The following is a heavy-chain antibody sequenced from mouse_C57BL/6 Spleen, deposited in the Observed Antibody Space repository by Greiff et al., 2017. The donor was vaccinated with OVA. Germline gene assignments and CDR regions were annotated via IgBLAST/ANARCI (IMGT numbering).Heavy chain of an antibody. CDR2: INPNNGGT. CDR3: ARKGDDYDEYYFDY. D-gene: IGHD2-4*01. CDR1: GYTFTDYN. V-gene: IGHV1-22*01. J-gene: IGHJ2*01. Sequence: VQLQQSGPELVKPGASVKMSCKASGYTFTDYNMHWVKQSHGKSLEWIGYINPNNGGTSYNQKFKGKATLTVNKSSSTAYMERRSLTSEDSAVYYCARKGDDYDEYYFDYWGQGTTLTVSS.